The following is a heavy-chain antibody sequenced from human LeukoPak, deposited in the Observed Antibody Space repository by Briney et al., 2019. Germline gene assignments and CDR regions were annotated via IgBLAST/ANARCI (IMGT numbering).Heavy chain of an antibody. CDR1: GFTVGDHA. CDR3: TRRPIHLWLYDGMDV. CDR2: IRSKAYRRTT. J-gene: IGHJ6*02. D-gene: IGHD5-18*01. V-gene: IGHV3-49*04. Sequence: PGRSLRLARTPSGFTVGDHAMSSVRQAPGKGLGWVGFIRSKAYRRTTEYAASVKGTFTISRDDSSNIAYLQMNSLEIEDTAVYYCTRRPIHLWLYDGMDVWGQGTTVIVSS.